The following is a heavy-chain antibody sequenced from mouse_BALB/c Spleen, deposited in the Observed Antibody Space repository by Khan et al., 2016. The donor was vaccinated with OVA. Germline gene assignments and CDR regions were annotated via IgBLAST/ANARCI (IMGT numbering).Heavy chain of an antibody. CDR2: IWGGGTT. V-gene: IGHV2-6-5*01. D-gene: IGHD1-1*02. CDR3: AKGIWSYYFALDY. J-gene: IGHJ4*01. CDR1: GFSLTDYG. Sequence: VELVESGPGLVAPSQNLSITCTVSGFSLTDYGVSWIRQPPGKGLEWLGVIWGGGTTYYNSALKSRLSISKDNSKSQDFLKMNSLQTDDTAMYYCAKGIWSYYFALDYWGQGTSVTVSS.